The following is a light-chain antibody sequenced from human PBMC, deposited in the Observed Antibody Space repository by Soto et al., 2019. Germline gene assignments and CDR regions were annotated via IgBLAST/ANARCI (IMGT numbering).Light chain of an antibody. CDR1: QSVSSN. J-gene: IGKJ1*01. CDR2: GAS. V-gene: IGKV3-15*01. CDR3: QQYNNWPPWT. Sequence: EIVMTQSPATLSVSPGERATLSCRASQSVSSNLAWYQQKPGQAPRLLIYGASTRATGIPARFSGSGSETEFTPTISSLQSEDFAVYYCQQYNNWPPWTFGQGTKVEIK.